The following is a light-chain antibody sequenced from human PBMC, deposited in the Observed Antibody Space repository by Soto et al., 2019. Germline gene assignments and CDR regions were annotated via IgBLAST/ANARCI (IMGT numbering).Light chain of an antibody. CDR3: QHYDISLFA. J-gene: IGKJ3*01. Sequence: EIALTQSPGTLSVSPGERATLSCRASQSVSSNLAWYQQKPGQAPRLLIYGASSRATGIPDRFSGSGFGTHFTLNISRLEPEDFAVYYCQHYDISLFAFGPGTKVDIK. CDR2: GAS. CDR1: QSVSSN. V-gene: IGKV3-20*01.